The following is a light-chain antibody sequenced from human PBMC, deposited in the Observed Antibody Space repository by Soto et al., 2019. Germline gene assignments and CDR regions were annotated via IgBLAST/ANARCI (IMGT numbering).Light chain of an antibody. CDR3: SSYAGTYFYV. J-gene: IGLJ1*01. Sequence: QSALTQPRSVSGSPGQSITISCTGTSSDVGGYNYVSWYQQHPGKAPKLMIYDVSYRPSGVPDRFSGSKSGNTASLTISGLQADDEADYYCSSYAGTYFYVFGTGTKLTVL. V-gene: IGLV2-11*01. CDR1: SSDVGGYNY. CDR2: DVS.